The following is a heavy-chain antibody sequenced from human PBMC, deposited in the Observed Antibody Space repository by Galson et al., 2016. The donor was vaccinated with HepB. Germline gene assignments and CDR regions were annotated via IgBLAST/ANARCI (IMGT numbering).Heavy chain of an antibody. J-gene: IGHJ4*02. V-gene: IGHV3-11*01. CDR3: VRDLGSCSGANCYAGFPYYFDY. Sequence: SLRLSCAAPGFSFSDYYMSWIRQAPGKGLEWVSYITSSGTTIYYADSVKGRFTISRDDAKNSLYLQMNSLRVEDTAVYYCVRDLGSCSGANCYAGFPYYFDYWGQGTLVTVSS. CDR1: GFSFSDYY. D-gene: IGHD2-2*01. CDR2: ITSSGTTI.